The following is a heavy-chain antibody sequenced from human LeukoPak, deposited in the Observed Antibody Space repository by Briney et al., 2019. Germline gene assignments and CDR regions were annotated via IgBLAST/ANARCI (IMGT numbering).Heavy chain of an antibody. CDR1: GFTVSSNY. J-gene: IGHJ4*02. CDR2: IYSGGST. Sequence: PGGSLRLSCAASGFTVSSNYMSWVRQAPGKGLEWVSVIYSGGSTDYADSVKGRFTISRDNSKNTLYLQMNSLRAEDTAVYYCARYYYDSSGYPYYFDYWGQGTLVTVSS. V-gene: IGHV3-53*01. CDR3: ARYYYDSSGYPYYFDY. D-gene: IGHD3-22*01.